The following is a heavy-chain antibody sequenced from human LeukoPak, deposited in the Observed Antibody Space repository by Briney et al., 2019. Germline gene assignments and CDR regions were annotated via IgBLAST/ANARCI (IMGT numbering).Heavy chain of an antibody. CDR3: ARVGALSSSWLLY. V-gene: IGHV3-73*01. D-gene: IGHD6-13*01. CDR2: IRSKANSYAT. J-gene: IGHJ4*02. Sequence: GGSLRLSCAASGFTFSSYEMNWVRQAPGKGLEWVGRIRSKANSYATAYAASVKGRFTISRDDSKNTAYLQMNSLRAEDTAVYFCARVGALSSSWLLYWGQGTLVTVSS. CDR1: GFTFSSYE.